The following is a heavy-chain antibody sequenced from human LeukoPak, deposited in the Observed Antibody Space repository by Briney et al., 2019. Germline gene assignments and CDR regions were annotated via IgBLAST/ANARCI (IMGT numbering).Heavy chain of an antibody. V-gene: IGHV3-66*01. CDR3: ARVYSSSGDAFDI. D-gene: IGHD6-13*01. Sequence: GGSLRLSCAASGFTVSSNYMSWVRQAPGKGLEWVSVIYSGGSTYYADSVKGRFTISRDSSKNTLYLQMNSLRAEDTAVYYCARVYSSSGDAFDIWGQGTMVTVSS. J-gene: IGHJ3*02. CDR1: GFTVSSNY. CDR2: IYSGGST.